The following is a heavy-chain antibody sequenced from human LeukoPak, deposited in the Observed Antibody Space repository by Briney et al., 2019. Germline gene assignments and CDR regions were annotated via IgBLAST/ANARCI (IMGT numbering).Heavy chain of an antibody. Sequence: ASVNVSYTASEYTFTDYYIHWMWQASGQGLEWMGWINPKSGGTDYAQKFQGRVTMTKDTSISTVYMELRGLGPEDTALYYCAKVSKLGCSGGTCYSAFDYWGQGTLVTVSS. V-gene: IGHV1-2*02. J-gene: IGHJ4*02. CDR3: AKVSKLGCSGGTCYSAFDY. CDR2: INPKSGGT. D-gene: IGHD2-15*01. CDR1: EYTFTDYY.